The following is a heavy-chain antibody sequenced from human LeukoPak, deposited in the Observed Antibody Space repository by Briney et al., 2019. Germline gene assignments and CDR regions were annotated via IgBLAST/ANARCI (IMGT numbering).Heavy chain of an antibody. CDR1: GVSISSSNSY. CDR3: ARAGVAVAGRGYNWFDP. V-gene: IGHV4-39*07. J-gene: IGHJ5*02. CDR2: IYYSGST. D-gene: IGHD6-19*01. Sequence: SETLSLTCTVSGVSISSSNSYWGWIRQPPGKGLEWIGSIYYSGSTYYNPSLKSRVTISVDTSKNQFSLKLSSVTAADTAVYYCARAGVAVAGRGYNWFDPWGQGTLVTVSS.